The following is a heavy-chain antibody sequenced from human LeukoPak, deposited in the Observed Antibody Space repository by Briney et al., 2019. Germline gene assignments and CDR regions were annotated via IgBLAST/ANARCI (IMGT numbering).Heavy chain of an antibody. J-gene: IGHJ3*02. V-gene: IGHV1-18*04. CDR2: ISAYNGNT. CDR1: GYTFTSYY. D-gene: IGHD3-10*01. Sequence: AASVKVSCKASGYTFTSYYMHWVRQAPGQGLEWMGWISAYNGNTNYAQKLQGRVTMTTDTSTSTAYMELRSLRSDDTAVYYCARDPGFGSPSAFDIWGQGTMVTVSS. CDR3: ARDPGFGSPSAFDI.